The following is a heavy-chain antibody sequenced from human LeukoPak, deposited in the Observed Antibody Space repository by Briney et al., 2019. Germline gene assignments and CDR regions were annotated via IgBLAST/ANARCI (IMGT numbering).Heavy chain of an antibody. CDR1: GFIFSTYG. V-gene: IGHV3-30*02. J-gene: IGHJ4*02. D-gene: IGHD2-2*01. CDR3: GKHGSSSDY. CDR2: IRSDGSDK. Sequence: PGGSLRLSCAASGFIFSTYGMHWVRQAPGKGLEWVAFIRSDGSDKSYAGSVMGRFTISRDNFKNTLYLQMNTLRAEDTAVYYCGKHGSSSDYWGQGTLVTVSS.